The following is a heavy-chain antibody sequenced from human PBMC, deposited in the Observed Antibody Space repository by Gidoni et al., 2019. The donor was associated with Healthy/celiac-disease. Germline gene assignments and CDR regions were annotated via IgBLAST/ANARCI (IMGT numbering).Heavy chain of an antibody. J-gene: IGHJ3*02. CDR2: ISGSGGIT. Sequence: EVQLLESGGGLVQPGGSLRLSCAASGFTFSSYAMSWVRQAPGKGLEWVSAISGSGGITYYADSVKGRFTISRDNSKNTLYLQMNSLRAEDTAVYYCAKYRDSTGYLLYDAFDIWGQGTMVTVSS. V-gene: IGHV3-23*01. D-gene: IGHD3-22*01. CDR3: AKYRDSTGYLLYDAFDI. CDR1: GFTFSSYA.